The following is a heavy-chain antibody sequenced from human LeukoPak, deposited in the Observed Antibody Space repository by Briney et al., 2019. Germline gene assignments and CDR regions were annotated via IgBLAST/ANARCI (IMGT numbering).Heavy chain of an antibody. Sequence: SETLSLTCAVYGGSFSGYYWSWIRQPPGKGLEWIGEINHSGSTNYNPSLKSRVTISVDTSKNQFSLKLSSVTAADTAVYYCARSGGDYDSNGYYGYWGQGTMVTVSS. CDR2: INHSGST. CDR3: ARSGGDYDSNGYYGY. CDR1: GGSFSGYY. D-gene: IGHD3-22*01. J-gene: IGHJ4*02. V-gene: IGHV4-34*01.